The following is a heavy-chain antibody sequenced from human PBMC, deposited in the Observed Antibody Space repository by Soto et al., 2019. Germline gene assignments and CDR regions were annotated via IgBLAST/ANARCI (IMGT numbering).Heavy chain of an antibody. D-gene: IGHD3-22*01. Sequence: QVQLVQSGAEVKKPGSSVKVSCKASGGTFSSYAISWVRQAPGQGLEWMGGIIPIFGTANYAQKFQGRVTITADESTSTAYMELSSLRSEDTAVYYCARFAPPDYYDSSGYYNGGLHLIDYWGQEALETV. J-gene: IGHJ4*02. CDR1: GGTFSSYA. CDR3: ARFAPPDYYDSSGYYNGGLHLIDY. V-gene: IGHV1-69*01. CDR2: IIPIFGTA.